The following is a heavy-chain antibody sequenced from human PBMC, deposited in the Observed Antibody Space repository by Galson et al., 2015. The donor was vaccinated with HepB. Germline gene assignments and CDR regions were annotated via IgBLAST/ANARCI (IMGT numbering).Heavy chain of an antibody. J-gene: IGHJ4*02. CDR1: GFSVSSNY. Sequence: SLRLSCAASGFSVSSNYMNWVRQAPGKGLEWVSVIYGGANTKYAEFVEGRFTTSRNNSKNKVYLQMNNLRAEDKAGYYCAQLGPGYWCQGTLVTVSS. V-gene: IGHV3-53*01. CDR2: IYGGANT. D-gene: IGHD7-27*01. CDR3: AQLGPGY.